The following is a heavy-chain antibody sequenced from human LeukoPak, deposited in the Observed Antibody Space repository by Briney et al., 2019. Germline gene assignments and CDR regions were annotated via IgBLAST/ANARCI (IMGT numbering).Heavy chain of an antibody. Sequence: PGGSLRLSCAASGFTVSSNYMSWVRQAPGKGLEWVSVIYTAGNTYYADSVKGRFTISRDNKKNVLYLQMNNLETEDTALFYCAKDLSSVFDALNIWGQGTLVTVSS. V-gene: IGHV3-53*05. CDR3: AKDLSSVFDALNI. D-gene: IGHD3-10*01. CDR2: IYTAGNT. CDR1: GFTVSSNY. J-gene: IGHJ3*02.